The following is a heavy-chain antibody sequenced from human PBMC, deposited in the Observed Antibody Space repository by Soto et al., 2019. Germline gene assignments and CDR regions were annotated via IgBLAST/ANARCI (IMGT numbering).Heavy chain of an antibody. CDR1: GFTFSTSS. V-gene: IGHV3-21*01. CDR2: ISSRSYT. J-gene: IGHJ3*02. Sequence: EVQLVESGGGLVKPGGSLRLSCAASGFTFSTSSLYWVRQAPGKGLEWVSSISSRSYTYYADSVKGRFTISRDNAKNSLYLQMNSLRAEDTAVYYCAGAIGYAFDIWGQGTMVTVSS. CDR3: AGAIGYAFDI. D-gene: IGHD1-26*01.